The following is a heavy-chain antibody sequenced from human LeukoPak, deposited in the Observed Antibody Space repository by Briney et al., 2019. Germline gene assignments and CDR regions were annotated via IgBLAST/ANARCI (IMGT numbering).Heavy chain of an antibody. V-gene: IGHV3-66*01. CDR1: GFTVSSNY. CDR3: ARVDAPVAFDI. J-gene: IGHJ3*02. Sequence: GGSLRLSCAASGFTVSSNYMSWVRQAPGKGLEWVSVIYSGGSTYYADSVKGRFTISRDNSKNTLYLQMNSLRAEDTAVYYCARVDAPVAFDIWGQGTMVTVSS. D-gene: IGHD3-9*01. CDR2: IYSGGST.